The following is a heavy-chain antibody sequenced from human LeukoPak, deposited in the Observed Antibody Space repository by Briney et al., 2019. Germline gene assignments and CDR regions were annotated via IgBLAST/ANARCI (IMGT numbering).Heavy chain of an antibody. CDR2: IKQDGSEK. CDR1: GFTFSSYL. CDR3: ARELYYYDSSGSVDYYGMDV. Sequence: GGSLRLSCAASGFTFSSYLMSWVRQAPGKGLEWVANIKQDGSEKYYVDSVKGRFTISRDNAKNSLYLQMNSLRAEDTAVYYCARELYYYDSSGSVDYYGMDVWGQGTTVTVSS. D-gene: IGHD3-22*01. J-gene: IGHJ6*02. V-gene: IGHV3-7*01.